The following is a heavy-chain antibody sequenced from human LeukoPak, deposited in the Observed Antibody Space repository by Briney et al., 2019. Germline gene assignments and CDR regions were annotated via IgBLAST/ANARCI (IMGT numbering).Heavy chain of an antibody. CDR2: ISAYNGNT. J-gene: IGHJ3*02. D-gene: IGHD6-19*01. CDR3: AREISIAVAGSSSDAFDI. CDR1: GYTFTSYD. Sequence: GASVKVSCKASGYTFTSYDINWVRQAPGQGLEWMGWISAYNGNTNYAQKLQGRVTMTTDTSTSTAYMELRSLRSDDTAVYYCAREISIAVAGSSSDAFDIWGQGTMVTVSS. V-gene: IGHV1-18*01.